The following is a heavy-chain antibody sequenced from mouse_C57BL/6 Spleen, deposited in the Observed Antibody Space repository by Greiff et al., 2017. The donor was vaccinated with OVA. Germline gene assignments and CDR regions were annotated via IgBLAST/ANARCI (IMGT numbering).Heavy chain of an antibody. J-gene: IGHJ2*01. CDR3: ARSGYGSSYGFYYFDY. V-gene: IGHV1-80*01. CDR1: GYAFSSYW. D-gene: IGHD1-1*01. CDR2: IYPGDGDT. Sequence: VQLVESGAELVKPGASVKISCKASGYAFSSYWMNWVKQRPGKGLEWIGQIYPGDGDTNYNGKFKGKATLTADKSSSTAYMQLSSLTSEDSAVYFCARSGYGSSYGFYYFDYWGQGTTLTVSS.